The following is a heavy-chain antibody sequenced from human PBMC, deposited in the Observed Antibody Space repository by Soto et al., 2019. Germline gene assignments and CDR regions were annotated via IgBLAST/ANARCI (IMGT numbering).Heavy chain of an antibody. CDR2: ISGSGGST. CDR1: GFTFSSYA. J-gene: IGHJ4*02. Sequence: GGSLRLSCVASGFTFSSYAMSWVRQAPGKGLEWVSAISGSGGSTSYADSVKGRFTISRDNSKNTLYLVMNSLRAEDTAVYYCAKISYSSSRKGCFDYWGQGTLVTVSS. V-gene: IGHV3-23*01. CDR3: AKISYSSSRKGCFDY. D-gene: IGHD6-19*01.